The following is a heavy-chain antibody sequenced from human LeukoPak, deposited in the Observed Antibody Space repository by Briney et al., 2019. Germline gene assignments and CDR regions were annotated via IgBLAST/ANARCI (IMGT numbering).Heavy chain of an antibody. CDR1: GFTFSSYA. CDR2: ITYDGSNK. D-gene: IGHD2-21*01. CDR3: ARNIPVTRWGY. J-gene: IGHJ4*02. V-gene: IGHV3-30*14. Sequence: PGGSLRLSCAASGFTFSSYAVHWVRQAPGKGLEWVALITYDGSNKYYADSVKGRFTISRDNSKNTVYLQMNSLRAEDTAVYYCARNIPVTRWGYWGQGTLVTVSS.